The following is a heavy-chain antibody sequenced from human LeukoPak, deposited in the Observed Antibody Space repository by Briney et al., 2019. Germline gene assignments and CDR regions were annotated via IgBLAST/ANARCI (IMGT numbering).Heavy chain of an antibody. CDR3: ARMLGVVTPDFDY. CDR1: GYTFTGYY. V-gene: IGHV1-2*02. Sequence: GASVKVSCKASGYTFTGYYMHWVRQAPGQGLEWMGWINPNSGGTNYAQKFQGRVTMTRDTSISTAYMELSRLRSDDTAVYYCARMLGVVTPDFDYWGQGTLVTVSS. D-gene: IGHD4-23*01. J-gene: IGHJ4*02. CDR2: INPNSGGT.